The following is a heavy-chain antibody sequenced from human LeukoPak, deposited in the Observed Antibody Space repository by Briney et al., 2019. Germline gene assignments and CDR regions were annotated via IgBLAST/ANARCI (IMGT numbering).Heavy chain of an antibody. CDR3: ARIRRQAARGWFDP. CDR1: GYTFTSYD. CDR2: MNPNSGNT. J-gene: IGHJ5*02. V-gene: IGHV1-8*03. D-gene: IGHD6-6*01. Sequence: ASVKVSCKASGYTFTSYDINWVRRATGQGLEWMGWMNPNSGNTGYAQKFQGRVTITRDTSISTAYMELSRLRSDDTAVYYCARIRRQAARGWFDPWGQGTLVTVSS.